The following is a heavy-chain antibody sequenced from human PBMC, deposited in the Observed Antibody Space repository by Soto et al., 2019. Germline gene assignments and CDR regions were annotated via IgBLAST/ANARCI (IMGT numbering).Heavy chain of an antibody. CDR2: IWYDGSNK. Sequence: GGSLRLSCAASGFTFSSYGMHWVRQAPGKGLEWVAVIWYDGSNKYYADSVKGRFTISRDNSKNTLYLQMNSLRAEDTAVYYCARGTYYYDSSGYYWYWGQGTLVTVSS. CDR1: GFTFSSYG. V-gene: IGHV3-33*01. J-gene: IGHJ4*02. D-gene: IGHD3-22*01. CDR3: ARGTYYYDSSGYYWY.